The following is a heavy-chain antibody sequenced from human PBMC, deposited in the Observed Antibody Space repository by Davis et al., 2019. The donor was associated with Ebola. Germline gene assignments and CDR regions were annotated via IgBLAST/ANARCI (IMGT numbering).Heavy chain of an antibody. CDR3: ARDAPLVSITMVRGVIYGPTGY. Sequence: PSETLSLTCTVSGGSISSSSYYWGWIRQPPGKGLEWIGSIYYSGSTYYNPSLKSRVTISVDTSKNQFSLKLSSVTAADTAVYYCARDAPLVSITMVRGVIYGPTGYWGQGTLVTVSS. J-gene: IGHJ4*02. V-gene: IGHV4-39*02. D-gene: IGHD3-10*01. CDR2: IYYSGST. CDR1: GGSISSSSYY.